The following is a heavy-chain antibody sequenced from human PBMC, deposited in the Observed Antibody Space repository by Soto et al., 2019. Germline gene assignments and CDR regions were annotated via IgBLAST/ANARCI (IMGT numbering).Heavy chain of an antibody. CDR3: ARDEGLTETTFRFDY. D-gene: IGHD4-17*01. CDR2: IKEDGSKT. V-gene: IGHV3-7*01. CDR1: GFTFSSYW. Sequence: EVQLVESGGGLVQPGGSLRVSCAASGFTFSSYWMSLVRQAPGKGLEWVANIKEDGSKTVYVDSVRGRFTISRDNAKNSVYLQMNSLRVEDTAVYYCARDEGLTETTFRFDYWGQGTLVTVSS. J-gene: IGHJ4*02.